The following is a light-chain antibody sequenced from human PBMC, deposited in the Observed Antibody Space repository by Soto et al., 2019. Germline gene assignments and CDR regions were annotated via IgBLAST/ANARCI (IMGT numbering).Light chain of an antibody. Sequence: QSVLTQPASVSGSPGQSITISCTGTSSDVGAYNYVSWYEQHPGKAPKLMIYEVSNRPSGVSNRCSGSKSGNTASLTISGLQAEDEADYYCSSYTSTSAVLFGGGTKLTVL. CDR3: SSYTSTSAVL. CDR1: SSDVGAYNY. V-gene: IGLV2-14*01. CDR2: EVS. J-gene: IGLJ2*01.